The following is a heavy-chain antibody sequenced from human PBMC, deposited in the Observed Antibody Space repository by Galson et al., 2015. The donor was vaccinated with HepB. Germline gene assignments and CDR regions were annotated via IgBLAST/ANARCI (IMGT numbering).Heavy chain of an antibody. CDR2: IIPIFGTA. V-gene: IGHV1-69*01. J-gene: IGHJ6*02. CDR1: GGTFSSYA. D-gene: IGHD1-26*01. Sequence: VKVSCKASGGTFSSYAISWVRQAPGQGLEWMGGIIPIFGTANYAQKFQGRVTITADESTSTAYMELSSLRSEDTAVYYCARPRNSGSYYYYGMDVWGQGTTVTVSS. CDR3: ARPRNSGSYYYYGMDV.